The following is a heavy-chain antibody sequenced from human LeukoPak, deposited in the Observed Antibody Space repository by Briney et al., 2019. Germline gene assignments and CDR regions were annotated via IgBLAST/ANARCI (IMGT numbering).Heavy chain of an antibody. Sequence: GGSLRLSCAASGFTFSSYAMHWVRQAPGKGLEWVSLISGSGGSTYYADSVKGRFTISRDNSKNTLYLQMNSLRAEDTAVYFCAKDRCTSITCYDFDCWGQGTLVTVSS. CDR2: ISGSGGST. D-gene: IGHD2-2*01. CDR3: AKDRCTSITCYDFDC. V-gene: IGHV3-23*01. CDR1: GFTFSSYA. J-gene: IGHJ4*02.